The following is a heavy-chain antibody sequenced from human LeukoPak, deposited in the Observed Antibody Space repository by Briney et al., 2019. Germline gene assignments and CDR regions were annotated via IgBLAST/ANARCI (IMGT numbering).Heavy chain of an antibody. CDR1: GFTFSSYY. CDR3: ANYYYYDSSGYYSGG. Sequence: GGSLRLSCAASGFTFSSYYMYWVRQAPGKGLVWVSRISTDGSTTSYADSVKGRFTISRVNAKNTLYLQMNSLRDEDTAVYYCANYYYYDSSGYYSGGWGQGTLVTVSS. D-gene: IGHD3-22*01. J-gene: IGHJ4*02. V-gene: IGHV3-74*01. CDR2: ISTDGSTT.